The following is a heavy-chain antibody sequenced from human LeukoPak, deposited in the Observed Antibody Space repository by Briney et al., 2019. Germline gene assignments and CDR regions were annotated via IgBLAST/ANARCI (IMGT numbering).Heavy chain of an antibody. CDR1: GFTFSSYE. CDR3: ASRYYYDSSGYYHYYYGMDV. D-gene: IGHD3-22*01. Sequence: SGGSLRLSCAASGFTFSSYEMNWVRQAPGKGLEWVSYISSSGSTIYYADSVKGRFTISRDNAKNSLYLQMNSLRAEDTAVYYCASRYYYDSSGYYHYYYGMDVWGQGTTVTVSS. J-gene: IGHJ6*02. V-gene: IGHV3-48*03. CDR2: ISSSGSTI.